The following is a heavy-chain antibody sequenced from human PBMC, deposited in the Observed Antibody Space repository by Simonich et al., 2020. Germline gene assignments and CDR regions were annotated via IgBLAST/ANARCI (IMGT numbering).Heavy chain of an antibody. D-gene: IGHD3-22*01. V-gene: IGHV2-5*02. CDR3: AHRRHSSVYYYYFDY. CDR1: GFSLSPSGVG. CDR2: IYWEDDK. Sequence: QITLKESGPTLVKPTQTLTLPCTFSGFSLSPSGVGVGWIRQPPGKALEWLALIYWEDDKRDCPSLKSRLTITKDTSKNQVVLTMTNRDPVDTATYYCAHRRHSSVYYYYFDYWGQGTLVTVSS. J-gene: IGHJ4*02.